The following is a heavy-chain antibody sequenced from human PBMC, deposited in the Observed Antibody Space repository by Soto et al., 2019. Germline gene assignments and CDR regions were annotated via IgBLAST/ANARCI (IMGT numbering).Heavy chain of an antibody. D-gene: IGHD2-8*02. J-gene: IGHJ4*02. CDR2: IKSKTDGGTT. V-gene: IGHV3-15*07. CDR1: ALTFSNAW. CDR3: TPTSRGTWWYFDY. Sequence: PEGSLTLTFVPSALTFSNAWMNWFRQAPGKGLEWVGRIKSKTDGGTTDYAAPVKGRFTISRDDSKNTLYLQMNSLKTEDTAVYYCTPTSRGTWWYFDYWGQGT.